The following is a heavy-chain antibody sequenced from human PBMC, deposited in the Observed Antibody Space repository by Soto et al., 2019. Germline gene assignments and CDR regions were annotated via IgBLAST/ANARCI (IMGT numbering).Heavy chain of an antibody. CDR1: GGTFSSYA. CDR2: IIPIFGTA. V-gene: IGHV1-69*01. CDR3: ARDTAAMVTYYYGMDV. D-gene: IGHD5-18*01. J-gene: IGHJ6*02. Sequence: QVQLVQSGAEVKKPGASVKVSCKASGGTFSSYAISWVRQAPGQGLAWMGGIIPIFGTANYAQKVQGRGTITADESTRTAYMELRSLRSEDTAVYYCARDTAAMVTYYYGMDVWGQGTTVTVSS.